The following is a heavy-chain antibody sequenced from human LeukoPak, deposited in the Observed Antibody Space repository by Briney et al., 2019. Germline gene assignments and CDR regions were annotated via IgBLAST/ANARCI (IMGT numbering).Heavy chain of an antibody. J-gene: IGHJ4*02. D-gene: IGHD1-26*01. CDR1: GFTFSSYG. CDR2: ISYDGSNK. V-gene: IGHV3-30*12. Sequence: AGGSLRLSCAASGFTFSSYGMHWVRQAPGKGLEWVAVISYDGSNKYYADSVKGRFTISRDNSKNTLYLQMNSLGAEDTAVYYCAKDRGFSGRQGATDYWGQGTLVTVSS. CDR3: AKDRGFSGRQGATDY.